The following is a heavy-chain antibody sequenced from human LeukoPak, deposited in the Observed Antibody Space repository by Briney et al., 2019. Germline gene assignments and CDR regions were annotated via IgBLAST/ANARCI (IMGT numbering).Heavy chain of an antibody. CDR2: INNSGGT. CDR1: GRSFSGYY. V-gene: IGHV4-34*01. CDR3: ARRMGRHMVRYGMDV. D-gene: IGHD3-10*01. Sequence: PSETLSLSCAFYGRSFSGYYWSGIRQPPGKGLEWIGVINNSGGTNYNPTLQSRVTISVDTSKNQFSLKLSSVTAADTAVYYCARRMGRHMVRYGMDVWGQGTTVTVSS. J-gene: IGHJ6*02.